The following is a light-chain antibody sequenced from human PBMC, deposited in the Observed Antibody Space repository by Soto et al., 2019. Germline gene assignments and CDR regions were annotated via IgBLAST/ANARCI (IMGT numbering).Light chain of an antibody. CDR1: SGSVSTCHF. CDR3: GLYMDDGTGV. J-gene: IGLJ3*02. V-gene: IGLV8-61*01. Sequence: QAVVTQEPSFSVSPGGTVTVTCGLSSGSVSTCHFPSWFQQTPGQAPRTLIYSTNIRSSGVPARFSGSILGNKAALTIAGAQADDETDYYCGLYMDDGTGVFGGGTKLTVL. CDR2: STN.